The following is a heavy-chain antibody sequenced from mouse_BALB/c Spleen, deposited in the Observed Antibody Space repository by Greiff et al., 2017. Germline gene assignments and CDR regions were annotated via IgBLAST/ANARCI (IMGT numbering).Heavy chain of an antibody. CDR1: GYSFTGYF. CDR3: ARDGATVGQYYYAMDY. CDR2: INPYNGDT. V-gene: IGHV1-20*02. D-gene: IGHD1-1*01. J-gene: IGHJ4*01. Sequence: VQLQQSGPELVKPGASVKISCKASGYSFTGYFMNWVMQSHGKSLEWIGRINPYNGDTFYNQKFKGKATLTVDKSSSTAHMELRSLASEDSAVYYCARDGATVGQYYYAMDYWGQGTSVTVSS.